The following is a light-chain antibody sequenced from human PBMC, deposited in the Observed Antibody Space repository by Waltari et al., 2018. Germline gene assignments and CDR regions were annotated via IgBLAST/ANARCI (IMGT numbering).Light chain of an antibody. V-gene: IGKV1-39*01. CDR3: QQSFSSPWT. Sequence: DIQMTQSPSSLSASIGDTITVTCRASQNIRTYLNWYQQKPAKAPKLLIFGASNLPRGVPSRFSGSASGTEFTLTITNLQPDDFATYFCQQSFSSPWTFGQGTTV. CDR2: GAS. J-gene: IGKJ1*01. CDR1: QNIRTY.